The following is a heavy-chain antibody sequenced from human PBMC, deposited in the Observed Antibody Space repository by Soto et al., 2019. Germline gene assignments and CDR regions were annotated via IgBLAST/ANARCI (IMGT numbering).Heavy chain of an antibody. Sequence: PSETLSLTWTVSGGSVSSGSYYWIWIRQPPGKVLEWIGYIYYSGSTNYNPSLKSRVTISVDTSKNQFSLKLSSVTAADTAVYYCARDFRLSPYYYYGMDVWGQGTTVTVSS. D-gene: IGHD3-16*02. CDR2: IYYSGST. CDR1: GGSVSSGSYY. V-gene: IGHV4-61*01. CDR3: ARDFRLSPYYYYGMDV. J-gene: IGHJ6*02.